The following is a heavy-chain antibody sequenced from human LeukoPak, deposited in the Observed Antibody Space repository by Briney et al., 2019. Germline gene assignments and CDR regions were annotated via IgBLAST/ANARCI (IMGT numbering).Heavy chain of an antibody. CDR3: AKSYYYDSSGSDY. D-gene: IGHD3-22*01. CDR1: GFIVSSNY. Sequence: GGSLRLSCAASGFIVSSNYMSWVRQAPGKGLEWVSVIYSGGTTYYADSVKGRFTISRDNSKNTLHLQMNSLRAEDTAVYYCAKSYYYDSSGSDYWGQGTLVTASS. V-gene: IGHV3-53*01. J-gene: IGHJ4*02. CDR2: IYSGGTT.